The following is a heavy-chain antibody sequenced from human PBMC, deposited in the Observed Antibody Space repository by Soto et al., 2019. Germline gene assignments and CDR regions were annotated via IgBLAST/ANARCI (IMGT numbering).Heavy chain of an antibody. D-gene: IGHD6-13*01. CDR1: GFTFNSSA. V-gene: IGHV1-58*02. J-gene: IGHJ6*02. CDR3: ACIAAAGTKYYGMDV. Sequence: VKVSCKASGFTFNSSAMQWVRQARGQRLEWIGWIVVGSGNTNYAQKFQERVTITRDMSTSTAYMELSSLRSEDTAVYYCACIAAAGTKYYGMDVWGQG. CDR2: IVVGSGNT.